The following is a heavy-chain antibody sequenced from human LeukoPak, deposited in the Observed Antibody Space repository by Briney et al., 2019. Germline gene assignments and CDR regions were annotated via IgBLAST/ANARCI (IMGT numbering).Heavy chain of an antibody. CDR3: ARATTVTTDYYGMDV. CDR1: GGSISSSSYY. CDR2: IYYSGTT. J-gene: IGHJ6*02. Sequence: PSETLSLTCTVSGGSISSSSYYWDWIRQPPGKGLEWIGYIYYSGTTYYNPSLKSRVIISVDTSKNQFSLKLSSVTAADTAVYYCARATTVTTDYYGMDVWGQGTTVTVSS. V-gene: IGHV4-30-4*08. D-gene: IGHD4-17*01.